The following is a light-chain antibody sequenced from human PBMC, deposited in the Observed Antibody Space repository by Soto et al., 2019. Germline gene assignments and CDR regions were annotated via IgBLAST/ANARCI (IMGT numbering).Light chain of an antibody. CDR1: QGVSSN. CDR2: RAS. V-gene: IGKV3-15*01. J-gene: IGKJ1*01. Sequence: EIAMTQSPATLSVSPGERATLSCRASQGVSSNLAWYQQKPGQSPRLLIYRASTRATGVPARFSGSGSGTEFTLTISSLQSEDFAVYYCQQYNNWPKLFGQGTKVEIK. CDR3: QQYNNWPKL.